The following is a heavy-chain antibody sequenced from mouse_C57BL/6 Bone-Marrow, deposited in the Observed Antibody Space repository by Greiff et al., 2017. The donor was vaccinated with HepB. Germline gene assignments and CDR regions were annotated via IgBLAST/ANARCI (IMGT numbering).Heavy chain of an antibody. D-gene: IGHD2-3*01. CDR1: GYAFSSYW. J-gene: IGHJ3*01. V-gene: IGHV1-80*01. CDR2: IYPGDGDT. Sequence: QVQLKQSGAELVKPGASVKISCKASGYAFSSYWMNWVKQRPGKGLEWIGQIYPGDGDTNYNGKFKGKATLTADKSSSTAYMQRSSLTSEDSAVYFCARGDDGYGGFAYWGQGTLVTVSA. CDR3: ARGDDGYGGFAY.